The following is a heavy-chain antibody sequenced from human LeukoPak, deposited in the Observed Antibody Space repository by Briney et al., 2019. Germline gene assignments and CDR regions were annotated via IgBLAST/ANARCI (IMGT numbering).Heavy chain of an antibody. CDR1: GFTFSSY. V-gene: IGHV3-21*04. J-gene: IGHJ4*02. Sequence: GGSLRLSCAASGFTFSSYMNWVRQAPGKGLEWVPSISSTSSYIYYADSVKGRFTISRDNSKSTLCLQMNSLRAEDTAVYFCARVLGGSKILTGYYNYWGQGTLVTVSS. D-gene: IGHD3-9*01. CDR3: ARVLGGSKILTGYYNY. CDR2: ISSTSSYI.